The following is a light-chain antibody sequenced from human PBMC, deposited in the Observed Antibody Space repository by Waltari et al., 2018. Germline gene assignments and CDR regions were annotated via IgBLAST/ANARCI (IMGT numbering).Light chain of an antibody. CDR3: SSYISSDTLEL. J-gene: IGLJ2*01. Sequence: HSALTQPASVSGSPGQSITISCTGTSSDIGNYNYVSWYQQHPGKAPKLMIFDVSNPPSGVSDRFSGSKSGNTASLTISGLQAEDEADYYCSSYISSDTLELFGGGTSLTVL. V-gene: IGLV2-14*03. CDR1: SSDIGNYNY. CDR2: DVS.